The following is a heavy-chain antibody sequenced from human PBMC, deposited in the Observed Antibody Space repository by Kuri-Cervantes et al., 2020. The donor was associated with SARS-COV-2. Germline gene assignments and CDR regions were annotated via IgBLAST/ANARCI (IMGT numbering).Heavy chain of an antibody. V-gene: IGHV4-59*08. Sequence: GSLRLSCTVSGGSISSYYWSWIRQPPGKGLEWIGYIYYSGSTSYNPSLKSRVTISVDTSKNQFSLNLSSVTAADTAVYYCARGIAVAGAKYFDYWGQGTLVTVSS. D-gene: IGHD6-19*01. CDR3: ARGIAVAGAKYFDY. J-gene: IGHJ4*02. CDR2: IYYSGST. CDR1: GGSISSYY.